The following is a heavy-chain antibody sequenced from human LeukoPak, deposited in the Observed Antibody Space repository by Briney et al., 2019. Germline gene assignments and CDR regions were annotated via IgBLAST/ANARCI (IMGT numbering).Heavy chain of an antibody. Sequence: GGSLRLSCAASGFTFGDYWMSWVRQAPGKGPEWVATIKQDGSEEHYVDSVKGRFTVSRDNARNSLFLQMNSLRVEDTAVYYCTTYKNWVAGDVWGQGTTVSVSS. D-gene: IGHD7-27*01. J-gene: IGHJ6*02. V-gene: IGHV3-7*01. CDR3: TTYKNWVAGDV. CDR1: GFTFGDYW. CDR2: IKQDGSEE.